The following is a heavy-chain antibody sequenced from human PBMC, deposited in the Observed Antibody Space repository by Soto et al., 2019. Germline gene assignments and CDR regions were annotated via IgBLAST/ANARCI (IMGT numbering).Heavy chain of an antibody. Sequence: PGGSLRLSCAASGFTFSSYATSWVRHAPGKGLEWVSAIGGSGGSTYYADSVKGRFTISRDNSKNTLFLQMNSLRAEDTAVYYCAKDPYYYDTSEMDVWGQGTTVTVSS. CDR3: AKDPYYYDTSEMDV. CDR1: GFTFSSYA. CDR2: IGGSGGST. J-gene: IGHJ6*02. V-gene: IGHV3-23*01. D-gene: IGHD3-22*01.